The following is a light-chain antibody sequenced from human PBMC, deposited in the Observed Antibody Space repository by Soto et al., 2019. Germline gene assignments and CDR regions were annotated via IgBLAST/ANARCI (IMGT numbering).Light chain of an antibody. V-gene: IGKV1-9*01. CDR3: QQLFDSPIT. J-gene: IGKJ5*01. CDR1: QVISTS. CDR2: AAS. Sequence: DIQLTQSPSFLSPSIGESATLTCRASQVISTSLAWYQVKPGKAPKLLIYAASTVESGVPSRFSATVSGTEISLTITSLQPEDFATYYWQQLFDSPITFGQGTRLEIK.